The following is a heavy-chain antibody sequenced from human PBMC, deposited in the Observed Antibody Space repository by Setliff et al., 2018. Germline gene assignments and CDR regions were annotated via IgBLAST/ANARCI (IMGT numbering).Heavy chain of an antibody. CDR2: TIPIFGTT. D-gene: IGHD3-22*01. CDR3: VREGVDSRSSTDYRYYMDV. J-gene: IGHJ6*03. Sequence: SVKVSCKASGATFSSYGISWVRQAPGQGLEWMAGTIPIFGTTEYAQKSQGRLTIITDESTNTAFMQLSSLRSDDTAVYYCVREGVDSRSSTDYRYYMDVWGKGTTVTVSS. CDR1: GATFSSYG. V-gene: IGHV1-69*05.